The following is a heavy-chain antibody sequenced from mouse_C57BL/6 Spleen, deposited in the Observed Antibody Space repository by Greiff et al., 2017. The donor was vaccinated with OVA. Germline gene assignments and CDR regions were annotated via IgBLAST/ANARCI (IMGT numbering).Heavy chain of an antibody. D-gene: IGHD2-4*01. V-gene: IGHV1-74*01. CDR2: LHPSDSDT. J-gene: IGHJ2*01. CDR1: GYTFTSYW. CDR3: AIGREIDYGDY. Sequence: VQLEQPGAELVKPGASVKVSCKASGYTFTSYWMHWVKQRPGQGLEWIGRLHPSDSDTNYNQKFKGKATLTVDKSSSTAYMQLSSLTSEDSAVYYCAIGREIDYGDYWGQGTTLTVSS.